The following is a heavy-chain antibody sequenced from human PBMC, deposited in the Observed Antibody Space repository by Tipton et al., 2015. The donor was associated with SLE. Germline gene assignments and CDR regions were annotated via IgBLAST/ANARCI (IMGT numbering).Heavy chain of an antibody. CDR3: ARNRDYYYYGMDV. J-gene: IGHJ6*02. CDR2: INTDGSST. Sequence: SLRLSCAASGFTFSTYWMHWVRQAPGKGLVWVSRINTDGSSTSYADSVKGRFTISRDNAKNTLYLQMNSLRAEDTAVYYCARNRDYYYYGMDVWGQGTTVTVSS. V-gene: IGHV3-74*01. CDR1: GFTFSTYW.